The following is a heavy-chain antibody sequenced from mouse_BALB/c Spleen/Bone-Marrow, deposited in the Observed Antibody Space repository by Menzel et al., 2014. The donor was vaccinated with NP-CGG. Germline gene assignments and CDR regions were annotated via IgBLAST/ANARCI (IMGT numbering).Heavy chain of an antibody. V-gene: IGHV1S81*02. CDR2: INPSNGGT. CDR3: TGEYGMIDWFAY. CDR1: GYTFTSYY. D-gene: IGHD1-1*01. J-gene: IGHJ3*01. Sequence: QVRLKQSGAELVKPGASVKLSCKASGYTFTSYYMYWVKQRPGQGLEWIGEINPSNGGTNFNEKFKSKATLTVDKSSSTAYMQLSSLTSEDSAVYYCTGEYGMIDWFAYWGQGTLVTVSA.